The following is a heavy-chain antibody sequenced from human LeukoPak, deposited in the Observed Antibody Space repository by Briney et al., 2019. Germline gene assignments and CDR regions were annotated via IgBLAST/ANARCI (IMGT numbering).Heavy chain of an antibody. D-gene: IGHD3-22*01. CDR1: GGSISNKY. J-gene: IGHJ4*02. CDR3: ARSTHYYDSSGYYTLGY. Sequence: SETLSLTCTVSGGSISNKYWSWIRQPPGKGLEWIGYIYYSGSTNYNPSLKSRVTISVDTSKNQFSLKLSSVTAADTAVYYCARSTHYYDSSGYYTLGYWGQGTLVTVSS. CDR2: IYYSGST. V-gene: IGHV4-59*01.